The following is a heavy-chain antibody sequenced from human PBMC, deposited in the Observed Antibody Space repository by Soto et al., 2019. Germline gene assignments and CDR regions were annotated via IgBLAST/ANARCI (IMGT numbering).Heavy chain of an antibody. D-gene: IGHD1-7*01. Sequence: LSLTCAVPGGSFTSNNWWTWVRQPPGQGLEWIGEVYRTGSTNYNPSLKSRVTISLDKSENQFSLKVTSLTAADTAVYYCASRDPGTSVDYWGQGTLVTVSS. CDR2: VYRTGST. CDR1: GGSFTSNNW. V-gene: IGHV4-4*02. J-gene: IGHJ4*02. CDR3: ASRDPGTSVDY.